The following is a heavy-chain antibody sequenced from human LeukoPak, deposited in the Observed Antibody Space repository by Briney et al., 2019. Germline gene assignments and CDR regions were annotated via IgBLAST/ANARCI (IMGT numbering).Heavy chain of an antibody. D-gene: IGHD1-1*01. V-gene: IGHV1-18*01. CDR2: ISAYNGNT. J-gene: IGHJ4*02. CDR3: ARDWDSRNDYFDP. Sequence: ASVKVSCKASGYTFTSYGISWVRQAPGQGLEWMGWISAYNGNTNYAQKLQGRVTMTTDASTSTAYMELTSLRSDDTAVYYCARDWDSRNDYFDPWGQGTLVIVSS. CDR1: GYTFTSYG.